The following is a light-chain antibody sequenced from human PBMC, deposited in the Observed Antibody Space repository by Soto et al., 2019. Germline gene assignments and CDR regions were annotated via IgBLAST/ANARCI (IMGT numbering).Light chain of an antibody. CDR3: QQYNNWPWT. J-gene: IGKJ1*01. Sequence: EIVMAQSPATLSVSPGERATLSCRASQSVSSNLAWYQQKRGQAPRLLIYGASTRATGIAARISGSGSGTEFTLTISSLQSEDFAIYYCQQYNNWPWTFGQGTKVDIK. CDR2: GAS. V-gene: IGKV3-15*01. CDR1: QSVSSN.